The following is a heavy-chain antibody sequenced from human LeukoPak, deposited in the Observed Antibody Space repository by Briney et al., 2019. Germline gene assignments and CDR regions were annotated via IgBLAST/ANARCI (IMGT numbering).Heavy chain of an antibody. V-gene: IGHV4-34*01. CDR1: GGSFSGYY. J-gene: IGHJ6*04. CDR3: ARANYDILTGYRRLKYYYGMDV. CDR2: IKHSGST. Sequence: SETLSLTCAVYGGSFSGYYWSWIRQPPGKGLEWIGEIKHSGSTNCNPSLKSRVTISVDTSKNQFSLKLSSVTAADTAVYYCARANYDILTGYRRLKYYYGMDVWGKGTTVTVSS. D-gene: IGHD3-9*01.